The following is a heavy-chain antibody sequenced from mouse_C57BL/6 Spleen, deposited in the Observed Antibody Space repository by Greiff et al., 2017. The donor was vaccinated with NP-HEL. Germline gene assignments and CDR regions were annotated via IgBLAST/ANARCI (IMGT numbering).Heavy chain of an antibody. J-gene: IGHJ3*01. Sequence: VQLQQSGAELVKPGASVKISCKASGYAFSSYWMNWVKQRPGKGLEWIGQIYPGDGDTNYNGKFKGKATLTADKSSSTAYMQLSSLTSEDSAVYFCARGHYYGSSYFAYWGQGTLVTVSA. CDR3: ARGHYYGSSYFAY. V-gene: IGHV1-80*01. CDR2: IYPGDGDT. D-gene: IGHD1-1*01. CDR1: GYAFSSYW.